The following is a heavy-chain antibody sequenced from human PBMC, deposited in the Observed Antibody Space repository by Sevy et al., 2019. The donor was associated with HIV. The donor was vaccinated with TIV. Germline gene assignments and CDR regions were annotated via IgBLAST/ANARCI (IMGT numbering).Heavy chain of an antibody. Sequence: GGSLRLSCAASGFTFSSYGVNWVRQAPGKGLEWVAVISYDGNNRYYADSVKGRFTISRDNSKNTLYLQMNSLRADDTAVYYCARGLAALPGYYYGMDVWGLRTTVTVSS. V-gene: IGHV3-30-3*01. CDR3: ARGLAALPGYYYGMDV. D-gene: IGHD6-6*01. J-gene: IGHJ6*02. CDR1: GFTFSSYG. CDR2: ISYDGNNR.